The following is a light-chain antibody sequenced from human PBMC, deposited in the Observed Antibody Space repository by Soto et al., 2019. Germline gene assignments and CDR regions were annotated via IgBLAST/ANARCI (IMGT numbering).Light chain of an antibody. CDR3: QLYDSSSLFS. J-gene: IGKJ3*01. CDR2: GAS. Sequence: EIVLTQSPGTLSLSPGERATLSCRASQSVSSNYLAWYRQTPGQAPRLLISGASSRATGIPDRFSGSGSGIDFTLTISRLEPEDFAVYYCQLYDSSSLFSFGPGTKVEVK. CDR1: QSVSSNY. V-gene: IGKV3-20*01.